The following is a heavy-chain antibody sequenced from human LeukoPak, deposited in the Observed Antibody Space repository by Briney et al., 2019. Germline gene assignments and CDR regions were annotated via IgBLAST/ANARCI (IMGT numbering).Heavy chain of an antibody. V-gene: IGHV4-34*01. CDR1: GGSFSGYY. CDR3: ARALVADNAFDI. CDR2: INHSGST. Sequence: SETLSLTCAVYGGSFSGYYWSWIRQPPGKGLEWIGEINHSGSTNYNPSLKSRVTISVDTSKNQFSLRLSSVTAADTAVYYCARALVADNAFDIWGQGTMVTVSS. D-gene: IGHD2-8*02. J-gene: IGHJ3*02.